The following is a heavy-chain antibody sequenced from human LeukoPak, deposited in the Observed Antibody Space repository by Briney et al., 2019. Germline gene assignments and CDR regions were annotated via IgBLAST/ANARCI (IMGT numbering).Heavy chain of an antibody. D-gene: IGHD2-15*01. Sequence: PGGSLRLSCAASGFTFNRYNMNWVRRAPGKGLEWVSSISISSSYIYYADSVRGRFTISRDNAKNSLYLQMNSLRAEDTAVYSCARGADGVSSNSRGWFDPWGQGTLVTVSS. CDR1: GFTFNRYN. J-gene: IGHJ5*02. CDR3: ARGADGVSSNSRGWFDP. V-gene: IGHV3-21*01. CDR2: ISISSSYI.